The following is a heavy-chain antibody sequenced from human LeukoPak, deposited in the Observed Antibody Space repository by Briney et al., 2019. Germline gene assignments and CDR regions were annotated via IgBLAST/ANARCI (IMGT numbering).Heavy chain of an antibody. V-gene: IGHV1-69*04. J-gene: IGHJ4*02. CDR1: GGTFSSYA. D-gene: IGHD6-13*01. CDR2: IIPILGIA. CDR3: ARAPWDRSSNEFDY. Sequence: SVKVSCKASGGTFSSYAISWVRQAPGQGLEWMGRIIPILGIANYAQKFQGRVTITADKSTSTAYMELSSLRSEDTAVYYCARAPWDRSSNEFDYWGQGTLVTVSS.